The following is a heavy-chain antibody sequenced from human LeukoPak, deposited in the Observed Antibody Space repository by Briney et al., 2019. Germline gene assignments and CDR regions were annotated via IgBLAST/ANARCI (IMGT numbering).Heavy chain of an antibody. CDR2: LSYTGKT. J-gene: IGHJ4*02. D-gene: IGHD2/OR15-2a*01. V-gene: IGHV4-59*02. Sequence: SETLSLTCVVSGASVSSSHWNWIRHLPGKGLEWIGCLSYTGKTDYNPSLTSRVTISLDTSKDQVSLKLKSVTAADTAVYYCSEGYFEPFDHWGQGTLVTVSS. CDR3: SEGYFEPFDH. CDR1: GASVSSSH.